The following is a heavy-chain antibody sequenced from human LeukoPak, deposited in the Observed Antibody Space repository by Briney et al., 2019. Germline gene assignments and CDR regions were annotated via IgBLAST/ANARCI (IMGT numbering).Heavy chain of an antibody. Sequence: PSETLSLTCTVSGGSISSSSYYWGWIRQPPGKGLEWIGSIYYSGSTYYNPSLKSRVTISVDTSKNQFSLKLSSVTAADTAVYYCARECPSGYYYAYFDYWGQGTLVTVSS. D-gene: IGHD3-22*01. CDR2: IYYSGST. J-gene: IGHJ4*02. CDR3: ARECPSGYYYAYFDY. CDR1: GGSISSSSYY. V-gene: IGHV4-39*07.